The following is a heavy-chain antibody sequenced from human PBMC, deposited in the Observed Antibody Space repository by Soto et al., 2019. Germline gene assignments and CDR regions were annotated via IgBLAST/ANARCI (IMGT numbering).Heavy chain of an antibody. J-gene: IGHJ4*02. V-gene: IGHV3-30-3*01. CDR2: ISYDGSNK. CDR3: SGYCGGDCYWGSFDY. CDR1: GFTFSSYA. Sequence: PGGSLRLSCAASGFTFSSYAMHWVRQAPGKGQEWVAVISYDGSNKYYADSVKGRFTISRDNSKNTLYLQMNSLRAEDTAVYYCSGYCGGDCYWGSFDYWGQGTLVTVSS. D-gene: IGHD2-21*02.